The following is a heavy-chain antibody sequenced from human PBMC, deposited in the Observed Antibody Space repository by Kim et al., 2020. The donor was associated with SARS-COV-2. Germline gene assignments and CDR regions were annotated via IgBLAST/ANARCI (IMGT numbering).Heavy chain of an antibody. CDR2: IRGSGAGT. Sequence: GGSLRLSCVGTGFTFSSFAMSWVRQAPGRGLEWVSGIRGSGAGTYHADSVTGRFTISRDNSKSTLYLQMDSLRPEDTAIYYCAKDQMYSPLSGVVLHIWGQGTMVTVAP. J-gene: IGHJ3*02. D-gene: IGHD3-3*01. V-gene: IGHV3-23*01. CDR3: AKDQMYSPLSGVVLHI. CDR1: GFTFSSFA.